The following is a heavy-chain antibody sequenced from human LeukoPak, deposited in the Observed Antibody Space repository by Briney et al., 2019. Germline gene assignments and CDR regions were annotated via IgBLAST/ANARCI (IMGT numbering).Heavy chain of an antibody. CDR3: AKASGKFDY. V-gene: IGHV3-43*02. J-gene: IGHJ4*02. CDR2: ISADGGST. Sequence: PGGSLRLSCVASGLNFGDSAMHCVRQAPGKGLEWVSLISADGGSTFSSDSVKGRFSISRDNSKNSLYLQMDSLRSEDTAMYYCAKASGKFDYWGQGTLVAVSS. CDR1: GLNFGDSA.